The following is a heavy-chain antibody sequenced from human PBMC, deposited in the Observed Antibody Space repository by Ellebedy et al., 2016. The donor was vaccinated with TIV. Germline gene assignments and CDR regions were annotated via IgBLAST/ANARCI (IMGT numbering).Heavy chain of an antibody. V-gene: IGHV3-74*01. Sequence: PGGSLRLSCVASGFSFSDYWMHWVRQAPGKGLEWVSRINGDGSSTVYADSVKGRLTISRDNAKNTLYLQMSSLRVDDTAVYYCARDRTFALDYWGQGTLVTVSS. D-gene: IGHD3-16*01. J-gene: IGHJ4*02. CDR1: GFSFSDYW. CDR2: INGDGSST. CDR3: ARDRTFALDY.